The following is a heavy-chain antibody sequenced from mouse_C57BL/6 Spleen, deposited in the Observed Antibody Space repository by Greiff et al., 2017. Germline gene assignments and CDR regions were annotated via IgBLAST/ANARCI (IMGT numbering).Heavy chain of an antibody. V-gene: IGHV1-80*01. CDR3: ARSGYYGSSPPDY. CDR1: GYAFSSYW. Sequence: QVQLQQSGAELVKPGASVKISCKASGYAFSSYWMNWVKQRPGKGLEWIGQIYPGDGDTNYNGKFKGKATLTADKSSSTAYMQLSSLTSEDSAVYCCARSGYYGSSPPDYWGQGTTLTVSS. CDR2: IYPGDGDT. D-gene: IGHD1-1*01. J-gene: IGHJ2*01.